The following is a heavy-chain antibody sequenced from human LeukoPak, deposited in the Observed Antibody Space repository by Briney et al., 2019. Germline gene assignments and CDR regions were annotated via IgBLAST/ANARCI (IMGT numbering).Heavy chain of an antibody. V-gene: IGHV3-23*01. D-gene: IGHD3-10*01. CDR2: ISGSGGST. CDR1: GFTFSSYG. Sequence: GGTLRLSCAASGFTFSSYGMSWVRQAPGKGLEWFSAISGSGGSTYYADSVKGRFTISRDNSKNTLYLQMNSLRAEDTAVYYCAKVDRTGVRRYFDYWGQGTLVTVSS. J-gene: IGHJ4*02. CDR3: AKVDRTGVRRYFDY.